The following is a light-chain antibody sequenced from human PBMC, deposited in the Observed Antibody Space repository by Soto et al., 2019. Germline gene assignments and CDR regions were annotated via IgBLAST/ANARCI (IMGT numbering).Light chain of an antibody. CDR3: QQYNNWPPWT. J-gene: IGKJ1*01. CDR2: DAS. V-gene: IGKV3-15*01. CDR1: QSVCNS. Sequence: ILMTQSPATLSVSPGERATLSCRASQSVCNSLAWYQQKPGQAPRLLSYDASTRATGIPARNSGSGSGTEFTLTISGLQSEDFAVFYCQQYNNWPPWTVGQATKVEIK.